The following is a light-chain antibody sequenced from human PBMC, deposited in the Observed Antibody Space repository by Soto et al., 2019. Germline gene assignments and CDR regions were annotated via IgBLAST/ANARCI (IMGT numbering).Light chain of an antibody. V-gene: IGKV3-20*01. Sequence: EIVLTQSPGTLSLSPGERGTLSCRASQSVTNNYLAWYQQKRGPPPRLLIHGASSRATGIPDRFRGSGSGTDFTLTISRLEPEDFAIYYCQQYSTPPMYTFGPGTQVEIK. J-gene: IGKJ2*01. CDR1: QSVTNNY. CDR3: QQYSTPPMYT. CDR2: GAS.